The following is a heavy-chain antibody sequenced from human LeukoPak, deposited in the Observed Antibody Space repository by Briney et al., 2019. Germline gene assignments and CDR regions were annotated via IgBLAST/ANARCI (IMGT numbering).Heavy chain of an antibody. V-gene: IGHV4-34*01. D-gene: IGHD2-15*01. J-gene: IGHJ5*02. Sequence: PSETLSLTCAVYGGSFSGYYWSWIRQPPGKGLEWIGEINHSGSTKYNPSLTSRVTISVDASKNQFSLKLSSVTAADTAVYYCARGKLDIVVVVAATNNTNWFDPWGQGTLVTVSS. CDR1: GGSFSGYY. CDR3: ARGKLDIVVVVAATNNTNWFDP. CDR2: INHSGST.